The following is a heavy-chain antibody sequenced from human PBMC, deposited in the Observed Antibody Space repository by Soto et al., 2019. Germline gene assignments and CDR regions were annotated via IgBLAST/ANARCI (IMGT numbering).Heavy chain of an antibody. D-gene: IGHD1-26*01. Sequence: ASVQVSCTASGYTFTDYAIHWVRQAPGQGLEWMGWINVGNGNTGYSRKFQGRVTNARDMSASTAYIEVTSLTSEDTAIYYCAREGAHYTPLELWGQGTPVTVS. CDR1: GYTFTDYA. CDR3: AREGAHYTPLEL. J-gene: IGHJ4*02. V-gene: IGHV1-3*01. CDR2: INVGNGNT.